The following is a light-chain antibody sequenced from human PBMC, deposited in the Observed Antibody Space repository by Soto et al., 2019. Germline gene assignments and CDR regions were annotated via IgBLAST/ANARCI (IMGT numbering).Light chain of an antibody. CDR3: QQYDNLPLS. V-gene: IGKV1-33*01. CDR1: QDISNY. J-gene: IGKJ3*01. Sequence: DIQLTQSPSSLSASVGDRVTITCQASQDISNYLNWYLQKPGKAPKLVICGASTLETGVPSRFSGGGSGTDFTLTISSLQPEDIGTYYCQQYDNLPLSFGPGTKVDI. CDR2: GAS.